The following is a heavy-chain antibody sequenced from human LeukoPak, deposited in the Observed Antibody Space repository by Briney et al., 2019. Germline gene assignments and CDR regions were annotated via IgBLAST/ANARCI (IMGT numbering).Heavy chain of an antibody. D-gene: IGHD3-3*01. V-gene: IGHV1-46*01. CDR3: AAPGASGFVGNFWSGPLDY. Sequence: GASVKVSYRASGYTFTSHYMHWVRQAPGQGLEWMGIINPSAGSTSYPQKFQGRVTMTRDTSTSTVYMELSSLRSEDTAVYYCAAPGASGFVGNFWSGPLDYWGQGTLVSVSS. CDR1: GYTFTSHY. CDR2: INPSAGST. J-gene: IGHJ4*02.